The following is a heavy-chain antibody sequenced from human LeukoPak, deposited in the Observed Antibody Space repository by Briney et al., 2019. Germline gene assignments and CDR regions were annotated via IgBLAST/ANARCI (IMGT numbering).Heavy chain of an antibody. CDR3: ARASSWYDYYYYMDV. CDR2: MNPNSGNT. D-gene: IGHD6-13*01. Sequence: ASVKVSCKASGYTFTGYYMHWVRQAPGQGLEWMGWMNPNSGNTGYAQKFQGRVTITRNTSISTAYMELSSLRSEDTAVYYCARASSWYDYYYYMDVWGKGTTVTVSS. J-gene: IGHJ6*03. CDR1: GYTFTGYY. V-gene: IGHV1-8*03.